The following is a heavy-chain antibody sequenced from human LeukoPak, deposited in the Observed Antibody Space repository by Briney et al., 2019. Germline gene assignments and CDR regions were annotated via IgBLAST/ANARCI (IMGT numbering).Heavy chain of an antibody. D-gene: IGHD3-10*01. Sequence: GETLRLTCAAYGFTVSRDKRGGVGQARGKGKELVSAISGSGGSTYYAASVKCRFTISTDNSKNTLYLQMNSLRAEDTAVYYCAKHGLVRWPADYWGPETLVTVSS. CDR1: GFTVSRDK. CDR3: AKHGLVRWPADY. CDR2: ISGSGGST. J-gene: IGHJ4*02. V-gene: IGHV3-23*01.